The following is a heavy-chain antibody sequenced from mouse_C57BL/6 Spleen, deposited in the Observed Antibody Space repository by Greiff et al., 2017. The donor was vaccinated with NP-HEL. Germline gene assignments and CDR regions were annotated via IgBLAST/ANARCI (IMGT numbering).Heavy chain of an antibody. Sequence: VKVVESGPGLVQPSQSLSITCTVSGFSLTSYGVHWVRQSPGKGLEWLGVIWRGGSTDYNAAFMSRLSITKDNSKSQVFFKMNSLQADDTAIYYCAKKGGYDGDENAMDYWGQGTSVTVSS. V-gene: IGHV2-5*01. CDR1: GFSLTSYG. CDR2: IWRGGST. CDR3: AKKGGYDGDENAMDY. D-gene: IGHD2-2*01. J-gene: IGHJ4*01.